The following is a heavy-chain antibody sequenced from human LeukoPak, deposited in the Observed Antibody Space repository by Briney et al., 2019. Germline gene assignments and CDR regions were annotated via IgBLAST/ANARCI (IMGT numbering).Heavy chain of an antibody. D-gene: IGHD5-12*01. V-gene: IGHV3-49*04. CDR2: IRSKAYGGTT. CDR1: GFTFSSYS. Sequence: PGGSLRLSCAASGFTFSSYSMNWVRQAPGKGLEWVGFIRSKAYGGTTEYAASVKGRFTVSRDDSKSIAYLQMNSLKTEDTAVYYCTSGLRYNIYYYMDVWGKGTTVTISS. CDR3: TSGLRYNIYYYMDV. J-gene: IGHJ6*03.